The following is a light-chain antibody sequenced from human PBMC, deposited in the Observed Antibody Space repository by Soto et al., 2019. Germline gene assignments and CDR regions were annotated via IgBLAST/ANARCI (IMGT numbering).Light chain of an antibody. Sequence: EIVLTQSPGTLSLSPGERATLSCRASQGISSNNLAWYQQKTGQAPRLLIYGASSRATGIPDRFSGSGSGTDFTLTISRLEPEDCAVYYCQQYGGSPLFGQGTKVEIK. CDR1: QGISSNN. J-gene: IGKJ1*01. CDR3: QQYGGSPL. V-gene: IGKV3-20*01. CDR2: GAS.